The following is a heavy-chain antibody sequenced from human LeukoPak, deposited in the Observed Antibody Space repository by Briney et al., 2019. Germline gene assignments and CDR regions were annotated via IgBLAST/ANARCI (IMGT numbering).Heavy chain of an antibody. D-gene: IGHD3-10*01. CDR3: AKHSYYGSGSCLDY. V-gene: IGHV3-23*01. J-gene: IGHJ4*02. CDR1: GFTFSSYA. CDR2: ISGSGGST. Sequence: GGSLRLSCAASGFTFSSYAMSWVRQAPGKGLEWVSGISGSGGSTDYADSVKGRFTISRDISKNTVYLQVNRLRAEDTAIYYCAKHSYYGSGSCLDYWGQGTLVTVSS.